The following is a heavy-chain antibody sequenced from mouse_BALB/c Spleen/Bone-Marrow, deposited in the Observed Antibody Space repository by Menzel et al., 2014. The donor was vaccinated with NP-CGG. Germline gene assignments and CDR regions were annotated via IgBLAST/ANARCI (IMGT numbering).Heavy chain of an antibody. CDR1: GYTFTSYW. Sequence: QVQLQQSGAELVKPGASVKLSCKASGYTFTSYWMHWVKQRPGQGLEWIGEINPSNGRTNYNEKFKSKATLTVDKSSSTAYMQLISLTSEDSAVYYCARWAVRRPGYFDVWGAGTTVTVSS. J-gene: IGHJ1*01. CDR2: INPSNGRT. CDR3: ARWAVRRPGYFDV. V-gene: IGHV1S81*02. D-gene: IGHD2-14*01.